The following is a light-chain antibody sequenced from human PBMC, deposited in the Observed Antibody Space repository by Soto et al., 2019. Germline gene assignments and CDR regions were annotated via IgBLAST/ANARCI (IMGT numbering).Light chain of an antibody. CDR3: SSYGGGDTFHVI. J-gene: IGLJ2*01. Sequence: QSALTQPPSASGSPGQSVTISCTGTSSDVGAYNYVSWYQQYTGKAPKLMIYDVSKWPSGVPDRFSGSKSGNTASLTVSGLRADDEAVYYCSSYGGGDTFHVIFGGGTKVTVL. V-gene: IGLV2-8*01. CDR1: SSDVGAYNY. CDR2: DVS.